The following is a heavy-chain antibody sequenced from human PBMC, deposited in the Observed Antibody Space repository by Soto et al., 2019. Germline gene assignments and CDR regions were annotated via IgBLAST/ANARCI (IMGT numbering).Heavy chain of an antibody. D-gene: IGHD3-22*01. CDR2: ASAYNGNT. CDR3: ARDVGDYDSRDNRGIMQY. CDR1: GYSFYSYG. J-gene: IGHJ4*02. V-gene: IGHV1-18*01. Sequence: QVQLVQSGAEVKKPGASVKVSCKASGYSFYSYGISWVRQAPGQGLEWMGWASAYNGNTNYAQKLQGRVTMTTDTSTSTAYMELRSLRSDDTAVDYCARDVGDYDSRDNRGIMQYWGQGTLVTVSS.